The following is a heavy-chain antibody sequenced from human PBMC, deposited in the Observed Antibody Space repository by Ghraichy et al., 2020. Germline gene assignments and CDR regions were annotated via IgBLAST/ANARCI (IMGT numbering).Heavy chain of an antibody. CDR3: ARDVPGYSYGPHTSQSPYGMDV. D-gene: IGHD5-18*01. J-gene: IGHJ6*02. Sequence: ASVKVSCKASGYTFTNYYMHWVRQAPGQGLEWMGIINPSSGSTSYAQKFQGRVAMTRDTSTNIVYMELSSLRSEDAAVYYCARDVPGYSYGPHTSQSPYGMDVWGQGSTVTVSS. V-gene: IGHV1-46*01. CDR2: INPSSGST. CDR1: GYTFTNYY.